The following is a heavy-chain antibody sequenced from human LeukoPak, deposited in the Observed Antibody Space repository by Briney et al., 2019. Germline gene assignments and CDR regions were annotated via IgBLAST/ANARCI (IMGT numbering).Heavy chain of an antibody. V-gene: IGHV3-48*03. D-gene: IGHD3-10*01. CDR3: ARLHMVRGVTIDY. J-gene: IGHJ4*02. CDR1: GFTFSSYE. CDR2: ISSSGSTI. Sequence: GGSLRLSCAASGFTFSSYEMNWVRQAPGKGLEWVSYISSSGSTIYYADSVKGRFTISRDSAKNSLYLQMNSLRAEDTAVYYCARLHMVRGVTIDYWGQGTLVTVSS.